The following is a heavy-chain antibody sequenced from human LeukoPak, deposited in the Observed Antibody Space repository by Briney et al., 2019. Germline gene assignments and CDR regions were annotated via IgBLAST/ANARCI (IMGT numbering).Heavy chain of an antibody. CDR2: IRSKANSYAT. D-gene: IGHD6-19*01. CDR3: TRPYSSGWYGGLG. V-gene: IGHV3-73*01. J-gene: IGHJ4*02. Sequence: PGGSLRLSCAASGFTFSGSAMHWVRQASGKGLEWVGRIRSKANSYATAYAASVKGRFTISRDDSKNTAYLQMNSLKTEDTAVYYCTRPYSSGWYGGLGWGQGTLVTVSS. CDR1: GFTFSGSA.